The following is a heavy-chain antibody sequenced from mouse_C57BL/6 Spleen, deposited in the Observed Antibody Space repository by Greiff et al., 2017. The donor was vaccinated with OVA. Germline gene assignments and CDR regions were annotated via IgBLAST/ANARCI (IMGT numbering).Heavy chain of an antibody. Sequence: QVQLQQSGAELVKPGASVKISCKASGYAFSSYWMNWVKQRPGKGLEWIGQIYPGDGDTNYNGKFKGKATLTADKSSSTAYMQLSSLTSEDSAVYFCARRVYDGYEGFAYWGQGTLVTVSA. CDR1: GYAFSSYW. J-gene: IGHJ3*01. CDR2: IYPGDGDT. CDR3: ARRVYDGYEGFAY. V-gene: IGHV1-80*01. D-gene: IGHD2-3*01.